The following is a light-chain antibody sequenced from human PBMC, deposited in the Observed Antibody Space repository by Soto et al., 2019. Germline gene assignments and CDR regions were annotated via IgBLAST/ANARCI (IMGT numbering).Light chain of an antibody. CDR3: CSSAPESTYV. CDR1: SSDVGAYNS. V-gene: IGLV2-23*01. CDR2: TGT. Sequence: QSVLAQPASVSGSPGQSITISCTGTSSDVGAYNSVSWYQQHPHRAPQVIIYTGTQRPSGVSNRFSGSTSGNAASLTISALQADDEADYFCCSSAPESTYVFGTGTKVTVL. J-gene: IGLJ1*01.